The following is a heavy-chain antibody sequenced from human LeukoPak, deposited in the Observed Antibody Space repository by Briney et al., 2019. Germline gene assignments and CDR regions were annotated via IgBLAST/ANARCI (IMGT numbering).Heavy chain of an antibody. Sequence: PGGSLRLSCAASGFTFSSYAMSWVRQAPGKGLEWVSAISGSGGSTYYADSVKGRFTISRDNSKNTLFLQMNSLRAEDTAMYYCARAVSGYCFDYWGQGALVTVSS. J-gene: IGHJ4*02. CDR1: GFTFSSYA. CDR3: ARAVSGYCFDY. V-gene: IGHV3-23*01. D-gene: IGHD6-19*01. CDR2: ISGSGGST.